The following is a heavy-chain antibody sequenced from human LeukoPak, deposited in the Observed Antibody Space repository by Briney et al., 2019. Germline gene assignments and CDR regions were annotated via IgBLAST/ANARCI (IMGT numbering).Heavy chain of an antibody. CDR3: VRDGRPLDY. CDR1: GFTFSGSW. D-gene: IGHD1-1*01. Sequence: GSLRLSCAASGFTFSGSWMSWVRQAPGKGLEWVANIKEDGSEKYYVDSVRGRFSISRDNAKNSLYLQMNSLRAEDTAVYYCVRDGRPLDYWGQGTLVTVSS. V-gene: IGHV3-7*01. J-gene: IGHJ4*02. CDR2: IKEDGSEK.